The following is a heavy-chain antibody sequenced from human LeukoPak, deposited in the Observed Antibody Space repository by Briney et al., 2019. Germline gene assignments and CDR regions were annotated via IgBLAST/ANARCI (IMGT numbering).Heavy chain of an antibody. D-gene: IGHD6-13*01. V-gene: IGHV4-34*01. CDR3: ARDVVAAPGTWDY. CDR2: INHSGST. J-gene: IGHJ4*02. CDR1: GGSFSGYY. Sequence: SETLSLTCAVYGGSFSGYYWSWIRQPPGKGLEWIGEINHSGSTNYNPSLKSRVTMSVDTSKNQFSLKLSSVTAADTAVYYCARDVVAAPGTWDYWGQGTLVTVSS.